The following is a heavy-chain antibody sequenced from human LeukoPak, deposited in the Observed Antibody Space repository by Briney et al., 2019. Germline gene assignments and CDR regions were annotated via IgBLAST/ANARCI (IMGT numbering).Heavy chain of an antibody. CDR2: IDWDDDK. J-gene: IGHJ3*02. V-gene: IGHV2-70*04. Sequence: SGPTLVNPTQTLTLTCTFSGFSLSTSGMRVSWIRQPPGKALGWLARIDWDDDKFYSTSLKTRLTISKGTSKNQVVLTMTNMDPVDTATYYCARTKPAGPDAFDIWGQGTMVTVSS. CDR3: ARTKPAGPDAFDI. CDR1: GFSLSTSGMR. D-gene: IGHD6-13*01.